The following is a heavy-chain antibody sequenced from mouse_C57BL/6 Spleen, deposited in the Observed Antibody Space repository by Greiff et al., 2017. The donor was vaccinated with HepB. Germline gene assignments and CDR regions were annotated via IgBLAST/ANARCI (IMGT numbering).Heavy chain of an antibody. CDR3: ARRGFTTVEGFDY. Sequence: VKLVESGAELVRPGTSVKMSCKASGYTFTNYWIGWAKQRPGHGLEWIGDIYPGGGYTNYNEKFKGKATLTADKSSSTAYMQFSSLTSEDSAIYYCARRGFTTVEGFDYWGQGTTLTVSS. CDR1: GYTFTNYW. D-gene: IGHD1-1*01. J-gene: IGHJ2*01. CDR2: IYPGGGYT. V-gene: IGHV1-63*01.